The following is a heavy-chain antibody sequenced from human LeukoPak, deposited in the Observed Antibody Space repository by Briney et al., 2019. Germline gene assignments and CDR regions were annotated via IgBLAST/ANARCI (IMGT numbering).Heavy chain of an antibody. J-gene: IGHJ3*02. D-gene: IGHD3-9*01. V-gene: IGHV1-24*01. CDR2: FDPEDGET. CDR1: VYTLTELS. Sequence: ASVKVSCKVSVYTLTELSIHWVRQAPGKGLEWMGGFDPEDGETIYAQKFQGRVTMTEDTSTDTAYMELSSLRSEDTAVYYCATVNTIFSLSAFDIWGQGTMVTVSS. CDR3: ATVNTIFSLSAFDI.